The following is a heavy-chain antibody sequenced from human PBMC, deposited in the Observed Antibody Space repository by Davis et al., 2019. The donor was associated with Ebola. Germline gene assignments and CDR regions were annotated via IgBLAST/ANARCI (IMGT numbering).Heavy chain of an antibody. D-gene: IGHD2-2*01. CDR1: GFILGDYA. Sequence: GGSLRLSCRVSGFILGDYALNWVRQPPGKGLEWVGFIRSKAFGGKPAYAASVKGRFTISRDDSKNIAFLQMDSLRIEDTAVYYCSRDLKYRPPSYYDGMDVWGQGTSVTVSS. CDR2: IRSKAFGGKP. CDR3: SRDLKYRPPSYYDGMDV. J-gene: IGHJ6*02. V-gene: IGHV3-49*04.